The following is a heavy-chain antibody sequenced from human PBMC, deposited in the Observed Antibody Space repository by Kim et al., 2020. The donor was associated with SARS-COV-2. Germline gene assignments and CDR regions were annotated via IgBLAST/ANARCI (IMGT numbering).Heavy chain of an antibody. Sequence: GGSLRLSCAASGFTFEGYAMLWVRLIPGKGLEWVSGITGTGENSGYADSVKGRFTISRDNAKNTLSLHMNSLRPEDTAVYYRAKAGTGGYVDS. J-gene: IGHJ5*01. CDR3: AKAGTGGYVDS. D-gene: IGHD2-8*02. CDR1: GFTFEGYA. V-gene: IGHV3-23*01. CDR2: ITGTGENS.